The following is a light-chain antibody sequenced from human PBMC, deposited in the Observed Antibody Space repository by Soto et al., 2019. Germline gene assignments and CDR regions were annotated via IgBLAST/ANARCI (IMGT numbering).Light chain of an antibody. CDR1: QSVSSN. V-gene: IGKV3-15*01. J-gene: IGKJ4*01. CDR2: GAS. CDR3: QQYNNWPFT. Sequence: EIVMTQSPATLSVSPGERATLSCRASQSVSSNLAWYQQKPGQSPRLLIYGASTRATGIPARFSGSGSGTEFTLTISSLLSEDFATYYCQQYNNWPFTFGGGTKVEIK.